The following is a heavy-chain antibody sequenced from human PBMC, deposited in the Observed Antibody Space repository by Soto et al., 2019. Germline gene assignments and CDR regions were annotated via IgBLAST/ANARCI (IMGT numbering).Heavy chain of an antibody. CDR1: GGSVSDYY. J-gene: IGHJ4*02. V-gene: IGHV4-59*02. Sequence: SETLSLTCNVSGGSVSDYYWSWIRQGPGNGLEWIGYKQERGVSNFSPSLKSRVTGAVVTSKNTFSPNLRSPHTAVPGSYFCPRDAAGDYGHCGRGTLDTVS. CDR2: KQERGVS. D-gene: IGHD4-17*01. CDR3: PRDAAGDYGH.